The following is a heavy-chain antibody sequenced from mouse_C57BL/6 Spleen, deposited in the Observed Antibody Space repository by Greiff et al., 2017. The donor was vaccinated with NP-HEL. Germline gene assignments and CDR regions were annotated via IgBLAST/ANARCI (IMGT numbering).Heavy chain of an antibody. CDR3: ARLAYGSSYPYFDY. CDR1: GFTFSDYG. V-gene: IGHV5-17*01. J-gene: IGHJ2*01. CDR2: ISSGSSTI. Sequence: EVKLMESGGGLVKPGGSLKLSCAASGFTFSDYGMHWVRQAPEKGLEWVAYISSGSSTIYYADTVKGRFTISRDNAKNTLFLQMTSLRSEDTAMYYCARLAYGSSYPYFDYWGQGTTLTVSS. D-gene: IGHD1-1*01.